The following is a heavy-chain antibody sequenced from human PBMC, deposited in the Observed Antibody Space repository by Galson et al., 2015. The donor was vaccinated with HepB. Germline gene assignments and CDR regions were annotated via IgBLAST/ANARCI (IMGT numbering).Heavy chain of an antibody. CDR2: ISGSGGST. Sequence: SLRLSCAASGFTFSSYAMSWVRQAPGKGLEWVSAISGSGGSTYYADSVKGRFTISRDNSKNTLYLQINSLRAEDTAVYYCAKVSQVVPASPAFDYWGQGTLVTVSS. J-gene: IGHJ4*02. CDR3: AKVSQVVPASPAFDY. CDR1: GFTFSSYA. D-gene: IGHD2-2*01. V-gene: IGHV3-23*01.